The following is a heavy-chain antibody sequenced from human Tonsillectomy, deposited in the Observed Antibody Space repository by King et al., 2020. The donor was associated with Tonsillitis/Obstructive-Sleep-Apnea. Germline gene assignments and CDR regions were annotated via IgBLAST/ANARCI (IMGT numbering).Heavy chain of an antibody. CDR1: GFTFSSYS. J-gene: IGHJ4*02. CDR3: ARGRSSWESGFDY. D-gene: IGHD1-26*01. Sequence: VQLVESGGGLVRPGGSLRLSCTASGFTFSSYSMSWVRQAPGKGLEWVSSITSYIYYADSVKGRFTISRDNAKNSLYLQMNSLRAEDTAVYYCARGRSSWESGFDYWGQGTLVTVSS. CDR2: ITSYI. V-gene: IGHV3-21*01.